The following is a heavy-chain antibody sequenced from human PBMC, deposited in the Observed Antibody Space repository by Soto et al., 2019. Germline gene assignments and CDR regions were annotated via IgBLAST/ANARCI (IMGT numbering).Heavy chain of an antibody. Sequence: GASVKVSCKASGDSFSKYTVNWARQAPRQGLEWMGGIIPRFGTTNYAPTLQDRVTITADESMNTVYMELSSLRSEDTALYYCARGRGLYNSGRSQLDSWGQGTLVTVSS. CDR3: ARGRGLYNSGRSQLDS. D-gene: IGHD1-1*01. CDR2: IIPRFGTT. J-gene: IGHJ4*02. CDR1: GDSFSKYT. V-gene: IGHV1-69*13.